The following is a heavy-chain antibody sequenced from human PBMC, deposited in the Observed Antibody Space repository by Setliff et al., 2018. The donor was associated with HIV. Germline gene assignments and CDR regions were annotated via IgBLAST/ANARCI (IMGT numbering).Heavy chain of an antibody. CDR1: GGSISSDNW. V-gene: IGHV4-39*01. CDR2: IYYSGST. D-gene: IGHD3-3*01. J-gene: IGHJ6*03. Sequence: SETLSLTCAVSGGSISSDNWWSWVRQPPGKGLEWIGSIYYSGSTYYNPSLKSRVTISVDTSKNQFSLKLSSVTAADTAVYYCARHGPEYYDFWSGYYPGGYYYYYMDVWGKGTTVTVSS. CDR3: ARHGPEYYDFWSGYYPGGYYYYYMDV.